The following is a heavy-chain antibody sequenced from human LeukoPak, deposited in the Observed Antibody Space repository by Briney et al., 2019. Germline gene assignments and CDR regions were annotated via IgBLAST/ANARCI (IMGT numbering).Heavy chain of an antibody. D-gene: IGHD6-13*01. Sequence: GGSLRLSCAASGFTFSNYPISWVRQAPGKGLEWVAVLWYDGNNRYYADSVKGRFTISRDNSKNTLYLQMNSLRAEDTAVYYCARESAAGTCDYWGQGTLVTVSS. V-gene: IGHV3-33*08. CDR3: ARESAAGTCDY. CDR1: GFTFSNYP. J-gene: IGHJ4*02. CDR2: LWYDGNNR.